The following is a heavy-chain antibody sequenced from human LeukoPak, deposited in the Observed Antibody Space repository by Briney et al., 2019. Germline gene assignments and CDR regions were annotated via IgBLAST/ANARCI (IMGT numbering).Heavy chain of an antibody. CDR1: GYTFTGYY. Sequence: ASVKVSCKASGYTFTGYYMHWVRQAPGQGLERMGWINPNSGGTNYAQKFQGRVTMTRDTSISTAYMELSRLRSDDTAVYYCAKIDSSGYTPAQYFDYWGQGTLVTVSS. CDR3: AKIDSSGYTPAQYFDY. V-gene: IGHV1-2*02. CDR2: INPNSGGT. J-gene: IGHJ4*02. D-gene: IGHD3-22*01.